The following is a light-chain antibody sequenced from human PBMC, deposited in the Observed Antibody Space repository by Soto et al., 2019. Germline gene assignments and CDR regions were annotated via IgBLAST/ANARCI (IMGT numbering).Light chain of an antibody. CDR3: QHYGSSPPFT. J-gene: IGKJ3*01. CDR1: QSVTSTY. V-gene: IGKV3-20*01. CDR2: GAS. Sequence: DIVLTQSPGTLSLSPGEIATLSFSASQSVTSTYLAWYQQKPGQSPRLLIYGASSRATGIPDRFSGSGSGTDFTLTISRLEPEDFAVYYCQHYGSSPPFTFGPGTKVDIK.